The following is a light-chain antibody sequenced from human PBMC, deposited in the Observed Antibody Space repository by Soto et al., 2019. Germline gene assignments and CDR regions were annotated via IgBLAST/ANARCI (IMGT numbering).Light chain of an antibody. Sequence: QSALTQPASVSGSPGQSITISCTGTSSDIGSHNFVSWHQQHPGKAPKFIIYGVSNRPSGVSNRFSGSKSGNTASRTISGLQADDEADYYCSSYTSTYIWVFGGGTKLTFL. V-gene: IGLV2-14*01. CDR2: GVS. CDR1: SSDIGSHNF. J-gene: IGLJ3*02. CDR3: SSYTSTYIWV.